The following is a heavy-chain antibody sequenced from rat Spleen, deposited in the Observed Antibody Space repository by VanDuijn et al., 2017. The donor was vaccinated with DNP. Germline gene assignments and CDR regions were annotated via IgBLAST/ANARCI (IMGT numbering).Heavy chain of an antibody. CDR2: IDNAGST. CDR1: GYSITSNHK. CDR3: AIQLGVFDY. J-gene: IGHJ2*01. D-gene: IGHD1-10*01. V-gene: IGHV3-3*01. Sequence: EVQLQESGPGLVKLSQSLSLTCSVTGYSITSNHKWTWIRKFPGNDLEWMGYIDNAGSTNYNPSRKSRFSITRDTSKNQFFLQVNSVRNEDTATYYCAIQLGVFDYWGQGVMVIISS.